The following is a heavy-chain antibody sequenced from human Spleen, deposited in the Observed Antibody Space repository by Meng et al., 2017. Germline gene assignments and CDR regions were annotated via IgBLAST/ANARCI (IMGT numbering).Heavy chain of an antibody. CDR3: ATLSYSSLGY. V-gene: IGHV3-53*01. CDR1: GFSVSSKY. J-gene: IGHJ4*02. CDR2: IYSGGDTT. Sequence: GESLKISCEASGFSVSSKYMSWVRQAPGKGLEWVSVIYSGGDTTYYADSVEGRFTISRHNSKNTVYLQMNSLRAEDTAVYYCATLSYSSLGYWGQGTLVTVSS. D-gene: IGHD1-26*01.